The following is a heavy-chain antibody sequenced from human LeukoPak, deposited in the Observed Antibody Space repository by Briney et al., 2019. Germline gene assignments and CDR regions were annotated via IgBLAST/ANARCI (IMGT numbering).Heavy chain of an antibody. V-gene: IGHV3-53*01. CDR1: EFTVSRNY. CDR2: IFSNGDT. J-gene: IGHJ5*02. CDR3: TREQIHH. Sequence: GGSLRLSCTASEFTVSRNYILWVRQAPGKGLEWVSLIFSNGDTHYADSVKGRFTISRDTSKNTVSLQMNSLRVEDTAMYYCTREQIHHWGQGTLVTVSS.